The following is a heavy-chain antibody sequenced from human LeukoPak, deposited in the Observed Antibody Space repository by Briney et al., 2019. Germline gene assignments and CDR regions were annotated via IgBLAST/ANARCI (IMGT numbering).Heavy chain of an antibody. J-gene: IGHJ6*03. CDR3: ARARVGGSTGGYYYYIDV. CDR2: IYSSGST. D-gene: IGHD3-10*01. Sequence: PSETLSLTCTVSGDSISSGNYYWTWIRQPAGKGLEWIGRIYSSGSTNHNPSLKSRVTISVAPSKNQFFLELSSVTAADSAVYYCARARVGGSTGGYYYYIDVWGKGTTVAVSS. V-gene: IGHV4-61*02. CDR1: GDSISSGNYY.